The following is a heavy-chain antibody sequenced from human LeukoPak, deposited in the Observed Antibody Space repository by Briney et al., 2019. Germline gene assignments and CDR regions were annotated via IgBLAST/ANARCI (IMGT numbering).Heavy chain of an antibody. V-gene: IGHV4-30-2*01. CDR2: ISHSGTT. D-gene: IGHD3-10*01. Sequence: SETLSLTCTVSGGSISSGDYYWTWIRQPPGKGLEWIGYISHSGTTFYTSSLKSRVTISVDRSKSQFSLKLSSVTAADTAVYYCARGGYLGSGVDIWGQGTLVTVSS. CDR1: GGSISSGDYY. J-gene: IGHJ3*02. CDR3: ARGGYLGSGVDI.